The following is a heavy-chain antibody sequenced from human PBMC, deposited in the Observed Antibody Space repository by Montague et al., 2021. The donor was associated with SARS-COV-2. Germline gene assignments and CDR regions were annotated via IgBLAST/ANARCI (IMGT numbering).Heavy chain of an antibody. J-gene: IGHJ6*02. D-gene: IGHD1-26*01. Sequence: SETLSLTCTVSGGSITSSSYYWGWIRQPPGKGLEWIGSIYYSGSTYYNPSLKSRVTISVDTSKNQFSLKLSSVTAADTAVYYCAGLAPDSGSPNGYYYNDMDVWGQGTTVTVSS. CDR1: GGSITSSSYY. CDR3: AGLAPDSGSPNGYYYNDMDV. CDR2: IYYSGST. V-gene: IGHV4-39*01.